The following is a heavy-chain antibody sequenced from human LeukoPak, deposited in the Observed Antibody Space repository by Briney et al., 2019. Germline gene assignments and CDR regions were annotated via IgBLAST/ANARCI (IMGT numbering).Heavy chain of an antibody. J-gene: IGHJ4*02. CDR2: IYTSRST. CDR1: GGSISSYY. D-gene: IGHD2-2*02. Sequence: SETLSLTCTVSGGSISSYYWSWIRQPAGKGLEWIGRIYTSRSTNYNPSLKSRVTMSVDTSKNQFSLKLSSVTAADTAVYYCARSGYCSSTSCYTRVRYFDYWGQGTLVTVSS. CDR3: ARSGYCSSTSCYTRVRYFDY. V-gene: IGHV4-4*07.